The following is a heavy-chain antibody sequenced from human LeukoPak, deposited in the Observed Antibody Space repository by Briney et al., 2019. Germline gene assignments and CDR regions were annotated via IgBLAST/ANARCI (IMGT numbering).Heavy chain of an antibody. CDR1: GFTFSSYG. CDR2: ISYDGSNK. CDR3: ARETITGAFDI. V-gene: IGHV3-30*03. J-gene: IGHJ3*02. Sequence: PGGSLRLSCAASGFTFSSYGMHWVRQAPGKGLEWVAVISYDGSNKYYADTVKGRFTISRDNAKNSLYLQMNSLRAEDTAVYYCARETITGAFDIWGQGTMVTVSS. D-gene: IGHD3-9*01.